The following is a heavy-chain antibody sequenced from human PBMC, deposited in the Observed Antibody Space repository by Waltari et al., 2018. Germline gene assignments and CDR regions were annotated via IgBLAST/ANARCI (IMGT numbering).Heavy chain of an antibody. V-gene: IGHV3-21*01. CDR3: ASPGIAAAF. Sequence: EVQLVESGGGLVKPGGSLRLSCAASGFTFSSYSMNWVRQAPGKGLGGVSSISSSSSYIYYADSVKGRFTISRDNAKNSLYLQMNSLRAEDTAVYYCASPGIAAAFWGQGTLVTVSS. CDR2: ISSSSSYI. D-gene: IGHD6-13*01. J-gene: IGHJ1*01. CDR1: GFTFSSYS.